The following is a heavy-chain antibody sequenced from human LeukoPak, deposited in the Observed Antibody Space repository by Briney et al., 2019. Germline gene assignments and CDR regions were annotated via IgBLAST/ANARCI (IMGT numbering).Heavy chain of an antibody. V-gene: IGHV3-7*01. D-gene: IGHD4-17*01. CDR2: MNRNGSEK. CDR1: GFTFSNYW. CDR3: ARDYGDY. J-gene: IGHJ4*02. Sequence: PGGSLRLSCAASGFTFSNYWMYWVRQAPGKGLEWVANMNRNGSEKYYVDSVKGRFTISRDNAKNSLYPQMNSLRAEDTAVYYCARDYGDYWGQGTLVTVSS.